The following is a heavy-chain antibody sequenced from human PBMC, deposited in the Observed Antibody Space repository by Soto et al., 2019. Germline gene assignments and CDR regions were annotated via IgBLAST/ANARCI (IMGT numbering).Heavy chain of an antibody. CDR3: ASLDY. J-gene: IGHJ4*02. Sequence: QVQLVESGGGVVQPGRSLRLSCVASGFTFSSYGMHWVRQAPGKGLEWVAVIWYDGSKKYYADSVKGRFTISRDNSKNSVYLQMNILRAEDTAVYFCASLDYWGQGTLVTVSS. CDR2: IWYDGSKK. V-gene: IGHV3-33*01. CDR1: GFTFSSYG.